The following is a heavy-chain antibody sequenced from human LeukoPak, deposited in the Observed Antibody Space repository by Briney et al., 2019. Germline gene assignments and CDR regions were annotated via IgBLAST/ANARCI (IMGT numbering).Heavy chain of an antibody. Sequence: GGSLRLSCAASGFTFSSYAMSWVRQAPGKGLEWVSAISGSGGSTYYADSVKGRFTISRDNSKNTLYLQINTLRAEDTAIYYCAKDCGWLHFCSWGQGTLVTVSS. CDR3: AKDCGWLHFCS. V-gene: IGHV3-23*01. CDR2: ISGSGGST. D-gene: IGHD5-24*01. J-gene: IGHJ5*02. CDR1: GFTFSSYA.